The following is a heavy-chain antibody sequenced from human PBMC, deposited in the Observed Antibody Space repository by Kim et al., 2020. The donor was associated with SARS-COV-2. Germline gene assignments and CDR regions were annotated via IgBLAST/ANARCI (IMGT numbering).Heavy chain of an antibody. CDR3: ARYGTYGSGSGQPFDP. V-gene: IGHV4-59*01. J-gene: IGHJ5*02. CDR1: GGSLTDYY. CDR2: IYYSGNT. Sequence: SETLSLTWTVSGGSLTDYYWSWMRQPPGKGLEWIAYIYYSGNTNYNPSLKSRATISVDTSNNQISLKLTSVTAADTAVYYCARYGTYGSGSGQPFDPWG. D-gene: IGHD3-10*01.